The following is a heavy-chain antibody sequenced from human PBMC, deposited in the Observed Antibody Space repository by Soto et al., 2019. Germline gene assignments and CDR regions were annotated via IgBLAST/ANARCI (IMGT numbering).Heavy chain of an antibody. CDR3: AREEGYDNFYGMDV. V-gene: IGHV1-69*01. CDR2: IIPIFGTA. Sequence: QVQLVQSGAEVKKPGSSVKVSCKASGGTFSSYAMSWVRQAPGQGLEWMGVIIPIFGTANYAQRFQGRVTITADVSTNTAYMELTSLRSEDTGVYYCAREEGYDNFYGMDVWGQGTTVTVSS. CDR1: GGTFSSYA. J-gene: IGHJ6*02.